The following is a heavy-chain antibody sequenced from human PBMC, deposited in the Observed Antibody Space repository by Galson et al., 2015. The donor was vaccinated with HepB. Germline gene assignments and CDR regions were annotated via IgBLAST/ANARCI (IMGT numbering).Heavy chain of an antibody. D-gene: IGHD5/OR15-5a*01. CDR2: IIPLLDVA. Sequence: SVKVSCKASGGTFSSYAINWVRQAPGQGLEWMGRIIPLLDVANYARKFQGRVTISADKSTVTVYMQLSSLGSEDMAMYYCARDPEMSATSGAYWGQGTLVTVSS. CDR3: ARDPEMSATSGAY. CDR1: GGTFSSYA. V-gene: IGHV1-69*04. J-gene: IGHJ4*02.